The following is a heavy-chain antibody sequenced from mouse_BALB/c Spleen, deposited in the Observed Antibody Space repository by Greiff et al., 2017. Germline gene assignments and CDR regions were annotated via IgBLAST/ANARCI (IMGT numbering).Heavy chain of an antibody. Sequence: QVQLQQSGPELVKPGASVKISCKASGYAFSSSWMNWVKQRPGQGLEWIGRIYPGDGDTNYNGKFKGKATLTADKSSSTAYMQLSSLTSVDSAVYFCAAGDGNLYAMDYWGQGTSVTVSS. J-gene: IGHJ4*01. D-gene: IGHD2-1*01. CDR3: AAGDGNLYAMDY. CDR2: IYPGDGDT. CDR1: GYAFSSSW. V-gene: IGHV1-82*01.